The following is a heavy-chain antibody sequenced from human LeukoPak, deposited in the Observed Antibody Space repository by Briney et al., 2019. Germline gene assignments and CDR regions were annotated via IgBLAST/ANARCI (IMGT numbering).Heavy chain of an antibody. V-gene: IGHV3-23*01. CDR1: GFTFSSYA. Sequence: TGGSLRLSCAASGFTFSSYAMSWVRQAPGKGLEWVSAISGSGGSTYYADSVKGRFTISRDNSKNTLYLQMNSLRAEDTAVYYCARGAVTGGYYGMDVWGQGTTVTVSS. J-gene: IGHJ6*02. CDR3: ARGAVTGGYYGMDV. D-gene: IGHD3-10*01. CDR2: ISGSGGST.